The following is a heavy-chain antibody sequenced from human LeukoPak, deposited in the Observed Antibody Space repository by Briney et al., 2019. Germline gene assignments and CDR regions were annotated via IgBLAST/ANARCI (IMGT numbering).Heavy chain of an antibody. J-gene: IGHJ3*02. CDR1: GGSISSYY. CDR2: IYYSGST. V-gene: IGHV4-59*08. CDR3: ARLLYAAALDAFDI. Sequence: PSETLTLTCTVSGGSISSYYWSWIRQPPGKGLEWIGYIYYSGSTNYTPSLKSRVTISVDTSKSQFSLKLSSVTAADTAVYYCARLLYAAALDAFDIWGEGTMVTVSS. D-gene: IGHD6-13*01.